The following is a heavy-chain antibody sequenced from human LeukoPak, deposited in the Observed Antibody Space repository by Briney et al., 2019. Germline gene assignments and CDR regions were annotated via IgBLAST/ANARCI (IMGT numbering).Heavy chain of an antibody. CDR3: ARDSRIAARRVEGTYYYMDV. D-gene: IGHD6-6*01. Sequence: PSETLSLTCTVSGGSISSGGYSWSWIRQHPGKGLEWIEYIYYSGSTYYNPSLKSRVTISVDTSKNQFSLELSSVTAADTAVYYCARDSRIAARRVEGTYYYMDVWGKGTTVTVSS. CDR1: GGSISSGGYS. CDR2: IYYSGST. V-gene: IGHV4-31*03. J-gene: IGHJ6*03.